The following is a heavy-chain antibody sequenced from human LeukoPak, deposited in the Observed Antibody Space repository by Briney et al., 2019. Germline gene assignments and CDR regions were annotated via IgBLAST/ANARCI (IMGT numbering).Heavy chain of an antibody. Sequence: PSETLSLTCTVSGGSISSYYWSWIRQPPGKGLEWIGYIYYSGTTNYNPSLKSRVTISINTSRNQFSLKLSSVTAADTAVYYCARGVRRSYFDYYMDVWGKGTTVTVSS. CDR3: ARGVRRSYFDYYMDV. CDR1: GGSISSYY. V-gene: IGHV4-59*01. J-gene: IGHJ6*03. D-gene: IGHD4-17*01. CDR2: IYYSGTT.